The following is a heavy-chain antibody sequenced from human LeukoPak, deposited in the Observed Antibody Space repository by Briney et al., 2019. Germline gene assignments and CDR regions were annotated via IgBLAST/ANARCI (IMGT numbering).Heavy chain of an antibody. CDR1: GFTFRTYW. Sequence: QPGGSLRLSCAASGFTFRTYWMTWVRQTAGRGLERVANIKPDGSGEYYLDSVKGRFTISRDNDKKSLYLQMNSLRDEDTAVYHCARANWDYGSGIYHSDLWGQGSLVTVSS. CDR2: IKPDGSGE. V-gene: IGHV3-7*01. J-gene: IGHJ5*02. D-gene: IGHD3-10*01. CDR3: ARANWDYGSGIYHSDL.